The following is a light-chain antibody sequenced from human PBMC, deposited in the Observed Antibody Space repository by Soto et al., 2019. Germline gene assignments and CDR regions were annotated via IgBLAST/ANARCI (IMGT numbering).Light chain of an antibody. CDR2: WAS. V-gene: IGKV4-1*01. CDR1: QSVLYSLNNKNY. CDR3: QQYYSSPRT. J-gene: IGKJ1*01. Sequence: DIVMTQSPDSLAVSLGERATINCKSSQSVLYSLNNKNYLAWYQQKPGHPPKLVIYWASTRESGVPDRFSGSGSATDFTLTISSLQAEDVAVYYCQQYYSSPRTFGQGTKVEIK.